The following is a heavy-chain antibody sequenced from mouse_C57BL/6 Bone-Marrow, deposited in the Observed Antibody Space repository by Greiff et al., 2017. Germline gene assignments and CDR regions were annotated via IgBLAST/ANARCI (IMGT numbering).Heavy chain of an antibody. Sequence: EVKVEESGGGLVQPGGSLSLSCAASGFTFTDYYMSWVRQPPGTALEWLGFIRHKANGYTTEYSASVNGRFNISRDNSQSILYRQMNALRAEDSATYYWARSSECYAYAMDYWGQGTSVTVSA. CDR2: IRHKANGYTT. D-gene: IGHD2-12*01. CDR1: GFTFTDYY. J-gene: IGHJ4*01. V-gene: IGHV7-3*01. CDR3: ARSSECYAYAMDY.